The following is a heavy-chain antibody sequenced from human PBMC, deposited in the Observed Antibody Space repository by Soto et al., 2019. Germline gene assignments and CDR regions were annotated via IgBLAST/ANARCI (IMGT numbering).Heavy chain of an antibody. CDR3: AREIGWSAVVPAASPPGTVYGMDV. V-gene: IGHV1-46*01. Sequence: ASVKVSCKASGYTFTSYYMHWVRQAPGQGLEWMGIINPSGGSTSYAQKFQGRVTMTRDTSTSTVYMELSSLRSEDTAVYYCAREIGWSAVVPAASPPGTVYGMDVWGQGTTVTSP. J-gene: IGHJ6*02. CDR1: GYTFTSYY. D-gene: IGHD2-2*01. CDR2: INPSGGST.